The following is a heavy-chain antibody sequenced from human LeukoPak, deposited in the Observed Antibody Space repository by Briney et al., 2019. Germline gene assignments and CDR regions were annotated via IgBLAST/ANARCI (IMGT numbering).Heavy chain of an antibody. D-gene: IGHD5-18*01. Sequence: GASVKVSCKASGGTFSSYAISWVRQAPGQGLEWMGGIIPILGTANYAQKFQGRVTITADKSTSTAYMELSSLRSEDTAVYYCARGYSYGYRYMDVWGKGTTVTVSS. CDR2: IIPILGTA. CDR1: GGTFSSYA. J-gene: IGHJ6*04. V-gene: IGHV1-69*10. CDR3: ARGYSYGYRYMDV.